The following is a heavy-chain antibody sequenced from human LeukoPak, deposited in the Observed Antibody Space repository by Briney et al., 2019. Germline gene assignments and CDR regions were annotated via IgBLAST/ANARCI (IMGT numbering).Heavy chain of an antibody. Sequence: HPGGSLRLSCAASGFTFSSYGMSWVRQAPGKGLEWVSAISGSGGSTYYADSVKGRFTISRDNSKNTLYLQMNSLRAEDTAVYYCAKTWIEGSYYYDSSGNSDAFDIWGQGTMVTVSS. V-gene: IGHV3-23*01. CDR2: ISGSGGST. J-gene: IGHJ3*02. CDR3: AKTWIEGSYYYDSSGNSDAFDI. CDR1: GFTFSSYG. D-gene: IGHD3-22*01.